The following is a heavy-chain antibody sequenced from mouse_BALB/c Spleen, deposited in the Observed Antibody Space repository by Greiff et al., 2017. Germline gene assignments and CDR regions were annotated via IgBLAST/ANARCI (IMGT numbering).Heavy chain of an antibody. D-gene: IGHD2-14*01. CDR1: GYSITSDYA. J-gene: IGHJ3*01. CDR2: ISYSGST. V-gene: IGHV3-2*02. Sequence: EVQLQESGPGLVKPSQSLSLTCTVTGYSITSDYAWHWIRQFPGNKLEWMGYISYSGSTSYNPSLKSRISITRDTSKNQFFLQLNSVTTEDTATYYCARSYRYDAWFAYWGQGTLVTVSA. CDR3: ARSYRYDAWFAY.